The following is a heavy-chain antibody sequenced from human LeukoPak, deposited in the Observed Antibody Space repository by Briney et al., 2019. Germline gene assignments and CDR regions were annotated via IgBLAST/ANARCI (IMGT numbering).Heavy chain of an antibody. J-gene: IGHJ4*02. V-gene: IGHV4-39*01. CDR2: FYNSGST. D-gene: IGHD6-19*01. CDR1: GGSITSGTYY. CDR3: ARQIVTNNGWSYHFDS. Sequence: SETLSLTCSVSGGSITSGTYYWGWIRQPPGKGLEWIGSFYNSGSTYYNPSLKSRVTISVDTSKNQFSLKLTSVTAADTAVYYCARQIVTNNGWSYHFDSWGQGTLVTVSS.